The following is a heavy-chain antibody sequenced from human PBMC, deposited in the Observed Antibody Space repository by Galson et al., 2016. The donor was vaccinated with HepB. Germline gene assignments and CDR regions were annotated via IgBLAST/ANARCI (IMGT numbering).Heavy chain of an antibody. Sequence: SETLSLTCTVSGGSISSSSYYWGWIRQPPGKGLEWIGSMHYTGRAYSSPSLKSRVTISVDTSKNQFSLKLSSVTAADTAVYYCARLSDDSSAYYRGHPPIIGLESYFDYWGQGTLVTVSS. CDR1: GGSISSSSYY. CDR2: MHYTGRA. V-gene: IGHV4-39*01. CDR3: ARLSDDSSAYYRGHPPIIGLESYFDY. D-gene: IGHD3-22*01. J-gene: IGHJ4*02.